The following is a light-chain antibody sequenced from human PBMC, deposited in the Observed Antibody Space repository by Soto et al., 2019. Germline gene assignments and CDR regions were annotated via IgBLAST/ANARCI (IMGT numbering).Light chain of an antibody. CDR2: AAS. V-gene: IGKV1-8*01. J-gene: IGKJ1*01. CDR1: QGISSY. Sequence: AIRMTQSPSSFSASTGDRVTITCRASQGISSYLAWYQQKPGKAPKLLIYAASTLQSGVPSRFSDSGSGTDFTLTISCLQSEDFATYYCQQYYSYPFVAFGQGTKVEIK. CDR3: QQYYSYPFVA.